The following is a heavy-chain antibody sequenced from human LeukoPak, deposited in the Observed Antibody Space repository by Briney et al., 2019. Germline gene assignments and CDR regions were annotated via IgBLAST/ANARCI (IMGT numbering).Heavy chain of an antibody. V-gene: IGHV3-23*01. D-gene: IGHD4-17*01. CDR1: GFTFSSYA. Sequence: PGGSLRLSCAASGFTFSSYAMSWVRQAPGKGLEWVSAISGSGGSTYYEDSVKGRFTISRDNSKNTLYLQMNSLRAEDTAVYYCAKSEGGYYRKGWFDPWGQGTLVTVSS. CDR3: AKSEGGYYRKGWFDP. CDR2: ISGSGGST. J-gene: IGHJ5*02.